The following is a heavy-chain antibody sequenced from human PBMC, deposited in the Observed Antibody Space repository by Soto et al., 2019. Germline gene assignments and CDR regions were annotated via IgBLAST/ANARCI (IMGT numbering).Heavy chain of an antibody. Sequence: EVQLVESGGGLAQPGGSPRLSCVASGFTFSSYWMSWVRQAPGKGLEWVANINQDGSAKYYVDSVMGRFTISRDNAKNSLYLQMNSLRAEDTAVYFCARIYCTTTSCYYDYWGQGTLVTVSS. CDR2: INQDGSAK. CDR3: ARIYCTTTSCYYDY. CDR1: GFTFSSYW. D-gene: IGHD2-2*01. J-gene: IGHJ4*02. V-gene: IGHV3-7*01.